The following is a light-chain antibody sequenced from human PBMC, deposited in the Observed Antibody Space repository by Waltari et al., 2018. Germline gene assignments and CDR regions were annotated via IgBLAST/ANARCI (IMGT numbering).Light chain of an antibody. CDR1: QSVLYSSNNKNY. J-gene: IGKJ4*01. CDR2: WAS. CDR3: QQYYSTPLT. V-gene: IGKV4-1*01. Sequence: DIVMTQSPDSLAVSLGERATINCKSSQSVLYSSNNKNYFDWYQQKPGQPPKLHIYWASTRESGVPDRFSGSGSGTDFTLTISSLQAEDVAVYYCQQYYSTPLTFGGGTKVEIK.